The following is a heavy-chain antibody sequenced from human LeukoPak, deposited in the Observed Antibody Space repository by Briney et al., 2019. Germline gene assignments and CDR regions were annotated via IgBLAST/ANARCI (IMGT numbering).Heavy chain of an antibody. CDR2: ISAYNGNT. D-gene: IGHD3-22*01. Sequence: EASVKVSCKASGYTFTSYGISWVRQAPGQGLAWMGWISAYNGNTNYAQKLQGRVTMTTDTSTSTAYMELRSLRSDDTAVYYCARGYDSSGYLARFWEQADTYFDYWGQGTLVTVSS. CDR3: ARGYDSSGYLARFWEQADTYFDY. J-gene: IGHJ4*02. V-gene: IGHV1-18*01. CDR1: GYTFTSYG.